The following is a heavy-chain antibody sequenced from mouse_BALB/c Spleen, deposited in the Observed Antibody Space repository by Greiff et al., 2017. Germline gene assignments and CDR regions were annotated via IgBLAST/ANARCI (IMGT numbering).Heavy chain of an antibody. D-gene: IGHD2-4*01. CDR3: ASPSTMITTGFAY. CDR2: ISYSGST. Sequence: VQLKESGPSLVKPSQTLSLTYSVTGDSITSGYWNWIRKFPGNKLEYMGYISYSGSTYYNPSLKSRISITRDTSKNQYYLQLNSVTTEDTATYYCASPSTMITTGFAYWGQGTLVTVSA. J-gene: IGHJ3*01. CDR1: GDSITSGY. V-gene: IGHV3-8*02.